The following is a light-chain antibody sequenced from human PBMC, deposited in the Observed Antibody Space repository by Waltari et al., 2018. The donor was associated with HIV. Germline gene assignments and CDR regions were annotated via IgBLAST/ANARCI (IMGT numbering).Light chain of an antibody. CDR1: SSDVGGYNY. Sequence: QSALTQPASVSGSPGQSITLSCTGTSSDVGGYNYVSWYQQHPGQAPNLLTSAVSNRPSGISNRFSGSKSGNTASLTISGLQTEDEADYYCSSYTTSTTPVLFGGGTKLTVV. J-gene: IGLJ2*01. CDR3: SSYTTSTTPVL. V-gene: IGLV2-14*01. CDR2: AVS.